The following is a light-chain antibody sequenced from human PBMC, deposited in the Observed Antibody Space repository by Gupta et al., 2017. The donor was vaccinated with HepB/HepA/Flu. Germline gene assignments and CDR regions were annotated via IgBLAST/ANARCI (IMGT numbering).Light chain of an antibody. CDR3: QQRDGTPRT. CDR1: QSICSY. J-gene: IGKJ1*01. Sequence: DIQMTQSPSSLSTSVGDRVTITCRASQSICSYLNWYQQKPGKAPKLLIYAASSSQSGVPSRFSSSASGADFTLIISMLHPEDFVTYCSQQRDGTPRTFGQGTKVEIK. CDR2: AAS. V-gene: IGKV1-39*01.